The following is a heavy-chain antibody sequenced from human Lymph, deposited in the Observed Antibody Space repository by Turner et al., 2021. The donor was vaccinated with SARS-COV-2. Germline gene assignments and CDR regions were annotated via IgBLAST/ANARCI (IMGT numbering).Heavy chain of an antibody. Sequence: QLQLVQSRAEVTKPGASVKVSCMAAGYTFTRYDINWVRQATGQGLERMRRMDTNSGNTGYAQKCQGRVTMNRNTSMNLAYMKLSSLGTEDTAVEYGASTGQLKDWFDPWGQGTLVTVSS. J-gene: IGHJ5*02. V-gene: IGHV1-8*01. CDR1: GYTFTRYD. CDR3: ASTGQLKDWFDP. D-gene: IGHD4-17*01. CDR2: MDTNSGNT.